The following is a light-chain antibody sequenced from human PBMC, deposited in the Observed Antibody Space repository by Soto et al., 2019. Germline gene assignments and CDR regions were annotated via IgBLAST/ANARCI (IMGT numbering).Light chain of an antibody. J-gene: IGLJ3*02. CDR2: DVN. CDR3: CSYSDSYTWV. CDR1: SSDVGGYNY. Sequence: QSVLTQPRSVSGSPGQSVTISCTGTSSDVGGYNYVSWYQHHPGKAPKLLIYDVNKRPSGVPDRFSGSKSGNTASLTISGLQADDEADYYCCSYSDSYTWVFGGGTKLTVL. V-gene: IGLV2-11*01.